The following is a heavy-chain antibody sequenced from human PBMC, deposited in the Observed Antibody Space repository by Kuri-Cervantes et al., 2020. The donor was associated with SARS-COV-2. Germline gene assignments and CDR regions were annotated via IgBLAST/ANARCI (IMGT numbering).Heavy chain of an antibody. J-gene: IGHJ6*02. V-gene: IGHV3-33*01. CDR1: GFTFSSYG. CDR3: ARGYVNCSGGSCYSTHYYYGMDV. Sequence: GESLKISCAASGFTFSSYGMHWVRQAPGKGLEWVAVIWYDGSNKYYADSVKGRFTISRDNSKNTLYLQMNSLRAEDTAVYYCARGYVNCSGGSCYSTHYYYGMDVWGQGTTVTVSS. CDR2: IWYDGSNK. D-gene: IGHD2-15*01.